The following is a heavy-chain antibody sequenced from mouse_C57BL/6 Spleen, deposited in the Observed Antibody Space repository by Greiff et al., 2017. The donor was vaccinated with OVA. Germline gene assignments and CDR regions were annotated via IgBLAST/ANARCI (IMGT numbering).Heavy chain of an antibody. Sequence: VQLQQPGAELVKPGASVKMSCKASGYTFTSYWITWVKQRPGQGLEWIGDLYPGSGSTNYNEQFKSKATLTVDTSSSTAYMKLSSLTSEDSAVYYCAGSSLYYYAMDYWGQGTSVTVSS. J-gene: IGHJ4*01. CDR3: AGSSLYYYAMDY. D-gene: IGHD1-1*01. V-gene: IGHV1-55*01. CDR1: GYTFTSYW. CDR2: LYPGSGST.